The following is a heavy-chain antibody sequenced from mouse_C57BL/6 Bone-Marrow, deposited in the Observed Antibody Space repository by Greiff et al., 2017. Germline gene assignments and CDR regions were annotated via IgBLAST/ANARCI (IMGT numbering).Heavy chain of an antibody. CDR1: GFTFSDYY. D-gene: IGHD2-4*01. CDR2: ISNGGGST. CDR3: ARHDYVGARDY. J-gene: IGHJ4*01. V-gene: IGHV5-12*01. Sequence: EVKLVESGGGLVQPGGSLKLSCAASGFTFSDYYMYWVRQTPEKRLEWVAYISNGGGSTYYPQTVTGRFTISIDNAKNTLYVQMSRLKSEDTAMYYCARHDYVGARDYWGQGTSVTVSS.